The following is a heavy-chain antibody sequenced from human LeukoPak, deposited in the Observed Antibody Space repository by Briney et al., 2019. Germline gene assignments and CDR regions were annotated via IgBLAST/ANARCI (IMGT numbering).Heavy chain of an antibody. V-gene: IGHV3-21*01. D-gene: IGHD3-22*01. CDR1: GFTFSSYS. CDR2: ISSSSSYI. CDR3: ARDATYYYDSSGYYYSNWFDP. Sequence: GGSLGLSCAASGFTFSSYSMNWVRQAPGKGLEWVSSISSSSSYIYYADSVKGRFTISRDNAKNSLYLQMNSLRAEDTAVYYCARDATYYYDSSGYYYSNWFDPWGQGTLVTVSS. J-gene: IGHJ5*02.